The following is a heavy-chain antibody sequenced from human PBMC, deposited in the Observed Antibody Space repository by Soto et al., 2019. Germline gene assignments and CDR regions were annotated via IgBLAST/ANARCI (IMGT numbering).Heavy chain of an antibody. CDR1: GASFSDANYY. Sequence: SETLSLTCIVSGASFSDANYYWVWIRQPPGEGLEWIGSFYYDGRTYYNASLKSRVTISVDTSKNHFSLMSTSVTVADTAVYYCARDRGYPLASNWFDPWGQGTLVTVSS. CDR3: ARDRGYPLASNWFDP. J-gene: IGHJ5*02. D-gene: IGHD6-13*01. V-gene: IGHV4-39*02. CDR2: FYYDGRT.